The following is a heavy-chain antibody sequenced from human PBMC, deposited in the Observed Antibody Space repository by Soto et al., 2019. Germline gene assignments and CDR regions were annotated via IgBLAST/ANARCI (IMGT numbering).Heavy chain of an antibody. J-gene: IGHJ4*02. CDR1: GYTFTSYD. CDR3: ARARNYRRGGSGSSKYYFDY. Sequence: ASVKVSCKASGYTFTSYDINWVRQATGQWLEWMGWMNPNSGNTGYAQKFQGRVTMTRNTSISTAYMELSSLRSEDTAVYYCARARNYRRGGSGSSKYYFDYWGQGTLVTVSS. D-gene: IGHD3-10*01. V-gene: IGHV1-8*01. CDR2: MNPNSGNT.